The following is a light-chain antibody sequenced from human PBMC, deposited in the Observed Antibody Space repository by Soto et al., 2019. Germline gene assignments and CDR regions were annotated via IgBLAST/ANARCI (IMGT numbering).Light chain of an antibody. CDR3: HQYNNWPPTWT. V-gene: IGKV3-15*01. J-gene: IGKJ1*01. Sequence: EIVMTQSPATLSVSPGERATLSCRASQSVSSNLAWYQQKHGQAPRLLINGASTRATGIPARFSGSGSGTEFTLTISSLQSEDFADYYCHQYNNWPPTWTFGQGTKVEIK. CDR1: QSVSSN. CDR2: GAS.